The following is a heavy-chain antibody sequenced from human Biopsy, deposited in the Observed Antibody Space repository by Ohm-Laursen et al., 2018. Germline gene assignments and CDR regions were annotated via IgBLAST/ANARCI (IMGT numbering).Heavy chain of an antibody. CDR1: GDSISSYY. D-gene: IGHD3-22*01. V-gene: IGHV4-59*01. CDR2: VYYTGST. CDR3: ARDRGYYSDRTVPGYFDL. Sequence: SETLSLTCVVSGDSISSYYWSWIQQPPGKGLQWIGYVYYTGSTDYNPSLQSRVTISVDTSKNHFSLRLRSVTPADTAIYYCARDRGYYSDRTVPGYFDLWGRGTLVTVSS. J-gene: IGHJ2*01.